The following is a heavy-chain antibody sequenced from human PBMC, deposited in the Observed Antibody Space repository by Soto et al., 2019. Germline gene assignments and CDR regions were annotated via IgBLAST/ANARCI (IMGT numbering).Heavy chain of an antibody. CDR3: ARGAGLRFLEWLSAWFDP. CDR1: GGSISSGDYY. CDR2: IYYSGST. D-gene: IGHD3-3*01. V-gene: IGHV4-30-4*01. J-gene: IGHJ5*02. Sequence: SETLSLTCTVSGGSISSGDYYWSWIRQPPGKGLEWIGYIYYSGSTYYNPSLKSRVTISVDTSKNQFSLKLSSVTAADTAVYYCARGAGLRFLEWLSAWFDPWGQGTLVTVSS.